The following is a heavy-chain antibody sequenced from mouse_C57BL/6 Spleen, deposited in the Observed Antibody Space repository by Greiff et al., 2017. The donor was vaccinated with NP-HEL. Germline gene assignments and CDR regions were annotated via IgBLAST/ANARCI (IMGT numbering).Heavy chain of an antibody. CDR1: GYTFTSYW. Sequence: VQLQQPGAELVKPGASVKLSCKASGYTFTSYWMQWVKQRPGQGLEWIGEIDPSDSYTNYNQKFKGKATLTVDTSSSTAYMQLSSLTSEDSAVYYCATFDDGLDYWGQGTTLTVSS. J-gene: IGHJ2*01. CDR3: ATFDDGLDY. V-gene: IGHV1-50*01. CDR2: IDPSDSYT. D-gene: IGHD2-3*01.